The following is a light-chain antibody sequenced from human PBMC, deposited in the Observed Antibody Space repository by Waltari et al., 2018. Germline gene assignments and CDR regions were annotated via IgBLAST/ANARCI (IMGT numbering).Light chain of an antibody. Sequence: QSALTQPPSASGSPGQSVAISCTGTSSDVGAYDYVSWYQQHPGKAPKLIIYEVSKRPSGVPGRFSGSKSGNTASLTVSGLRAEDEADYHCSSYAGNNKLVFGGGTKLTVL. CDR1: SSDVGAYDY. CDR3: SSYAGNNKLV. V-gene: IGLV2-8*01. J-gene: IGLJ2*01. CDR2: EVS.